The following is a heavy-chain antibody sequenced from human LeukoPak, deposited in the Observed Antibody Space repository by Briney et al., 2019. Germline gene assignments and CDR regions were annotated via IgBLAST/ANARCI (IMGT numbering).Heavy chain of an antibody. CDR2: INQDGSEK. D-gene: IGHD2-2*01. CDR1: GFTFTSYW. J-gene: IGHJ4*02. CDR3: ARGVLNPQLYGY. Sequence: PGGSLRLSCAASGFTFTSYWMSWVRQAPGKGLEWVANINQDGSEKYYVDSVKGRFTISRDNAKNSVYLQMNSLRAEDTAVYYCARGVLNPQLYGYWGQGTLVTVSS. V-gene: IGHV3-7*01.